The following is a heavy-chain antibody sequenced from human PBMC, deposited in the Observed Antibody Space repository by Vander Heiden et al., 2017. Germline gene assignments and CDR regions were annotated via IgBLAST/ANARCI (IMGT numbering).Heavy chain of an antibody. D-gene: IGHD1-26*01. CDR2: ISYDGSNK. V-gene: IGHV3-30*18. J-gene: IGHJ3*02. CDR1: GFTFSSHG. Sequence: PGRCLRLSCAASGFTFSSHGMHWVRQAPGKGLEWVAVISYDGSNKYYADSVKGRFTISRDNSKNTLYLQMNSLRAEDTAVYYCAKDLLRGELDAFDIWGQGTMVTVSS. CDR3: AKDLLRGELDAFDI.